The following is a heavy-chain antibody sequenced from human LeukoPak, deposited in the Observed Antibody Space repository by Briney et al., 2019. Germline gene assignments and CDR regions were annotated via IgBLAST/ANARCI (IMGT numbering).Heavy chain of an antibody. CDR2: TSSDLNVK. J-gene: IGHJ4*02. D-gene: IGHD3-10*01. CDR1: GFTFRNYV. CDR3: AREGYYGSGSPPSLYFDY. Sequence: GGSLRLSCAASGFTFRNYVIHWVRQAPGKGLEWVAVTSSDLNVKLYADSVKGRFTISRDNSRSTLYLQMNSLRPEDTAIYYCAREGYYGSGSPPSLYFDYWGQGTQVTVSS. V-gene: IGHV3-30-3*01.